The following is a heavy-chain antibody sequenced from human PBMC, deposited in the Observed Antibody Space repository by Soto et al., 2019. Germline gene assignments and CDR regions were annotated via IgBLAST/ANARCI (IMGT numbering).Heavy chain of an antibody. D-gene: IGHD6-19*01. V-gene: IGHV1-18*01. CDR2: ISAYNGNT. J-gene: IGHJ3*02. Sequence: ASVKVSCKASGYTFTSYCISWVRQAPGQGLEWMGWISAYNGNTNYAQRLQGRVTMTTDTSTSTAYMELRSLRSDDTAVYYCARGDVFAVAGAFDSWGQGTMVTVSS. CDR3: ARGDVFAVAGAFDS. CDR1: GYTFTSYC.